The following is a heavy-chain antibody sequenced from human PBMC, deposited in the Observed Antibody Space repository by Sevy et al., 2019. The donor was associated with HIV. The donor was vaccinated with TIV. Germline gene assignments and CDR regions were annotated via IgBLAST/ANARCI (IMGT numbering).Heavy chain of an antibody. D-gene: IGHD4-4*01. CDR3: AINSDYGMDA. CDR2: INQNGTEI. J-gene: IGHJ6*02. CDR1: GFTFRNYW. V-gene: IGHV3-7*01. Sequence: AGSLRLSCVVSGFTFRNYWMSWVRQAPGKGLEWVANINQNGTEIYSVDSVKGRFTFSRDNTKNSVYLQMNSLRAEDTAIYYCAINSDYGMDAWGQGTTVTVSS.